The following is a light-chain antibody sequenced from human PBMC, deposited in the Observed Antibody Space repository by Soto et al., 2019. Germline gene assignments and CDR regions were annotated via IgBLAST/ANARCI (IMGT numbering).Light chain of an antibody. Sequence: QSALTQPPSASGSPGQSVTISCTGTSSDVGGYGYVSWYQQHPGRAPKLIIFEVSKRPSGVPDRFSGSKSANTASLTVSGLQAEDEADYYCSSYAGNKYVFGTGTKVTVL. CDR3: SSYAGNKYV. V-gene: IGLV2-8*01. J-gene: IGLJ1*01. CDR1: SSDVGGYGY. CDR2: EVS.